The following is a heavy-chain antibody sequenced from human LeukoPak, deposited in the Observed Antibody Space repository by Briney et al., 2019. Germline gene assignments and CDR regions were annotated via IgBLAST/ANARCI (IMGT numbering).Heavy chain of an antibody. Sequence: GGSLRLSCAASGFTFSSYWMHWVRQAPGKGLVWVSRINSDGSSTSYAASVKGRFTISRDNAKNTLYLQMNSLRAEDTAVYYCARVRSYYDFWSGYSSTPYFDYWGQGTLVTVSS. J-gene: IGHJ4*02. CDR2: INSDGSST. CDR3: ARVRSYYDFWSGYSSTPYFDY. CDR1: GFTFSSYW. D-gene: IGHD3-3*01. V-gene: IGHV3-74*01.